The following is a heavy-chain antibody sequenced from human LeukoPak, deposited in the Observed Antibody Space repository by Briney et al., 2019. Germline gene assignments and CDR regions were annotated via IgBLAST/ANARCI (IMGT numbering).Heavy chain of an antibody. CDR1: GGSFSGYY. J-gene: IGHJ6*03. CDR3: ARGLRGYCSSTSCPSGYYYYMDV. D-gene: IGHD2-2*01. V-gene: IGHV4-34*01. Sequence: SETLSLTCAVYGGSFSGYYWSWIRQPPGKGLEWIGEINHSGSTNYNPSLKSRVTISVDTSKNQFSLKLSPVTAADTAVYYCARGLRGYCSSTSCPSGYYYYMDVWGKGTTVTVSS. CDR2: INHSGST.